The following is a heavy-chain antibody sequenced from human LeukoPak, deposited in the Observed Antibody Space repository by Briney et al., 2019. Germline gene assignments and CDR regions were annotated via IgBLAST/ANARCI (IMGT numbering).Heavy chain of an antibody. CDR2: ISGSGGST. V-gene: IGHV3-23*01. Sequence: GGSLRLSCAASRFTFSSYAMSWVRQAPGKGLEWVSAISGSGGSTYYADSVKGRFTISRDNSKNTLYLQMNSLRAEDTAVYYCAKDCGTIFGVPGWFDPWGQGTLVTVSS. D-gene: IGHD3-3*01. CDR3: AKDCGTIFGVPGWFDP. CDR1: RFTFSSYA. J-gene: IGHJ5*02.